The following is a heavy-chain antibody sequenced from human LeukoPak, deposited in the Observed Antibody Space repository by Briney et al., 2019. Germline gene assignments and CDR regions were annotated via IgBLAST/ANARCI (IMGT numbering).Heavy chain of an antibody. CDR1: GFTFSSYE. J-gene: IGHJ4*02. V-gene: IGHV3-48*03. Sequence: GGSLRLSCAASGFTFSSYEMNWVRQAPGEGLEWVSYISSSGSTIYYADSVKGRFTISRKNAKNSLYLQMNSLRAEDTAVYYCAREANLLWFGEGGFDYWGQGTLVTVSS. D-gene: IGHD3-10*01. CDR2: ISSSGSTI. CDR3: AREANLLWFGEGGFDY.